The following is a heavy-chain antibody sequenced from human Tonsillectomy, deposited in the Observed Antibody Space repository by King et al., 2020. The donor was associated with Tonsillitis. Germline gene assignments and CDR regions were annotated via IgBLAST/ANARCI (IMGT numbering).Heavy chain of an antibody. CDR2: IYYSGST. Sequence: QLQESGPGLVKPSETLSLTCTVSGGSISSSSYYWCWIRQPPGKWLDWIGRIYYSGSTYYNPSLKSLVTISVDTSKNQFSLKLSSVTAADTAVYYCARHQASGSYYTDYWGQGTLVTVSS. CDR3: ARHQASGSYYTDY. J-gene: IGHJ4*02. CDR1: GGSISSSSYY. V-gene: IGHV4-39*01. D-gene: IGHD3-10*01.